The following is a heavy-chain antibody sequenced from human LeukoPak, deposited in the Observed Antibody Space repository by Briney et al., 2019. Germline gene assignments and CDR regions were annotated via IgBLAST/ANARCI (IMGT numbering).Heavy chain of an antibody. J-gene: IGHJ6*03. D-gene: IGHD3-10*01. CDR1: GYTFTSYD. CDR2: MNPNSGNT. CDR3: AIHYYGSGSPLYYMDV. Sequence: ASVKVSCKASGYTFTSYDINWVRQATGQGLEWMGWMNPNSGNTGYAQKFQGRVTMTRNTSISTAYMELSSLRSEDTAVYYCAIHYYGSGSPLYYMDVWGKGTTVTISS. V-gene: IGHV1-8*01.